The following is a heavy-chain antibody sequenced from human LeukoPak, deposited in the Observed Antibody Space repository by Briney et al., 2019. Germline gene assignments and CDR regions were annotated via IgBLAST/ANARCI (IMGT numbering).Heavy chain of an antibody. Sequence: GGSLRLSCAASGFTFSSYGMSWVRQAPGKGLEWVSAISGSGGSTYYADSVKGRFTISRDNSKNTLYLQMNSLRAEDTAVYYCAKAGIFGVVIAYYYYMDVWGKGTTVTVSS. J-gene: IGHJ6*03. CDR3: AKAGIFGVVIAYYYYMDV. V-gene: IGHV3-23*01. D-gene: IGHD3-3*01. CDR1: GFTFSSYG. CDR2: ISGSGGST.